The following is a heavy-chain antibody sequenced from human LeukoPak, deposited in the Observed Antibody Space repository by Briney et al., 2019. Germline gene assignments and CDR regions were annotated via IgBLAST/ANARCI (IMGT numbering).Heavy chain of an antibody. J-gene: IGHJ4*02. D-gene: IGHD5-12*01. Sequence: GGSLRLSCAASGLIFSDFYMSWVRQPPGKGLEWVSLIYSGGSTFYADSVKGRFTVSRDNSKNTLYLHMNSLRADDTAVYYCARVKLTVATNYFDYWGQGTLVTVSS. CDR2: IYSGGST. CDR1: GLIFSDFY. CDR3: ARVKLTVATNYFDY. V-gene: IGHV3-53*01.